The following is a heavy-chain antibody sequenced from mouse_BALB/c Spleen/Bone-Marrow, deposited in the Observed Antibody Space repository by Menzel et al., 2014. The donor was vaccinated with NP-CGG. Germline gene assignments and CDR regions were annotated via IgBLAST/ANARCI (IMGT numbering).Heavy chain of an antibody. J-gene: IGHJ2*01. V-gene: IGHV1-54*01. CDR1: GYAFTDYL. CDR2: INPGSGST. CDR3: ARYDGYFDY. Sequence: VQLQQSGAELVRPGTSVKMSCKASGYAFTDYLMEWLKQRPGQGLEWIGVINPGSGSTNYNEKFKDKATLTADKSSSTAYMQLSSLTSNDSAVYFCARYDGYFDYWGQGTILTVSS. D-gene: IGHD2-3*01.